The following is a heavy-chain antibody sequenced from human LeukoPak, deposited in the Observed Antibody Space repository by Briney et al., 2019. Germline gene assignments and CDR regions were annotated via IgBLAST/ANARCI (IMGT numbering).Heavy chain of an antibody. D-gene: IGHD3-10*01. CDR2: ISHSGTT. Sequence: SETLSLTCTVSGYSITNNYFWGWIRQPPGKGLEWIGSISHSGTTYYNPSLKSRITISHDTSKNQFSLKVSSVTAADTAVYYCARQPKSCAPGIFITGKACWFDTWGQGTLVTVSP. J-gene: IGHJ5*02. V-gene: IGHV4-38-2*02. CDR1: GYSITNNYF. CDR3: ARQPKSCAPGIFITGKACWFDT.